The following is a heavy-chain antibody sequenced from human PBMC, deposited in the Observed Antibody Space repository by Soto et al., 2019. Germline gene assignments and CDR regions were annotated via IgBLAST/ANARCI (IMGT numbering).Heavy chain of an antibody. CDR2: ISAYNGNT. CDR3: ARATVTKEFDY. D-gene: IGHD4-17*01. CDR1: GYTFRNFG. Sequence: GASVKVSCKASGYTFRNFGISWVRQAPGQGLEWMGWISAYNGNTNYAQKLQGRVTMTTDTSTSTAYMELRSLRSDDTAVYYCARATVTKEFDYWGQGTLVTVSS. J-gene: IGHJ4*02. V-gene: IGHV1-18*01.